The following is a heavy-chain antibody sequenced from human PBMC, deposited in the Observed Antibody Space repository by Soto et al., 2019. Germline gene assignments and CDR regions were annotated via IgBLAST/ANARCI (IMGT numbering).Heavy chain of an antibody. V-gene: IGHV3-21*01. CDR2: ISSNSAYI. J-gene: IGHJ5*02. D-gene: IGHD6-13*01. CDR1: GFTFRSFT. CDR3: TRDASRDSSARGWFDP. Sequence: GVSLGLSCAACGFTFRSFTMYWVRQAQGKGMEWVSTISSNSAYIYYTDALRGRFTISRDNAKNSLHLQMNSLRAEDTAVYYCTRDASRDSSARGWFDPWGPGTLVTVSS.